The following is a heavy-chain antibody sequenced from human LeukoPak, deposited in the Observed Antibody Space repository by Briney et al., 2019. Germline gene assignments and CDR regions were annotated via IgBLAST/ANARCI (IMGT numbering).Heavy chain of an antibody. CDR2: IYNTGST. V-gene: IGHV4-39*01. Sequence: SETLSLTCAVYGGSFSGYYWGWIRQPPGKGLEWIGSIYNTGSTYYNPSLKSRVTISVDTSKNQFSLKLSSVTAADTAVYYCARHSSGWYNYFDYWGQGTLVTVSS. J-gene: IGHJ4*02. CDR3: ARHSSGWYNYFDY. CDR1: GGSFSGYY. D-gene: IGHD6-19*01.